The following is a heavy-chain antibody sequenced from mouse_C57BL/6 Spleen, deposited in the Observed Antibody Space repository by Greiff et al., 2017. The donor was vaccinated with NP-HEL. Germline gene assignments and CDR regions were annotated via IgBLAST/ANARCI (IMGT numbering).Heavy chain of an antibody. D-gene: IGHD2-4*01. CDR2: ISDGGSYT. CDR1: GFTFSSYA. V-gene: IGHV5-4*01. CDR3: ADYDAY. Sequence: EVQLVESGGGLVKPGGSLKLSCAASGFTFSSYAMSWVRRTPEKRLEWVATISDGGSYTYYPDNVKGRFTISRDNAKNNLYLQMSHLKSEDTAMYYCADYDAYWGQGTLVTVSA. J-gene: IGHJ3*01.